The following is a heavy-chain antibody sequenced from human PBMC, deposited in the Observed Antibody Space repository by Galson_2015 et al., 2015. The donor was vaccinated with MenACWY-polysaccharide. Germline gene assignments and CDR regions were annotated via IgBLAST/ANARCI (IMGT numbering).Heavy chain of an antibody. CDR2: LSWNSGNI. CDR3: AKGGSLGMERDFDY. D-gene: IGHD1-1*01. Sequence: SLRLSCAASGFIFDDYAMHWVRQAPGKGLEWVSGLSWNSGNIGYADSVKRRFTISRDSTKNSLYLQMNSLRTEDTALYYCAKGGSLGMERDFDYWGRGTLVTVSS. V-gene: IGHV3-9*01. J-gene: IGHJ4*02. CDR1: GFIFDDYA.